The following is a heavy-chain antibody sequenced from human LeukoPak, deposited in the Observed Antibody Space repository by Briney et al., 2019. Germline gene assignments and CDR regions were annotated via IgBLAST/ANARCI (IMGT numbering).Heavy chain of an antibody. Sequence: SETLSLTCTVSGGSISSSSYYWGWIRQPPGKGLEWIGSIYYSGSTYYNPSLKSRVTISVDTSKNQFSLKLSSVTAADTAVYYCARSERRAYMDVWGKGTTVTVSS. J-gene: IGHJ6*03. CDR3: ARSERRAYMDV. D-gene: IGHD1-1*01. CDR2: IYYSGST. V-gene: IGHV4-39*07. CDR1: GGSISSSSYY.